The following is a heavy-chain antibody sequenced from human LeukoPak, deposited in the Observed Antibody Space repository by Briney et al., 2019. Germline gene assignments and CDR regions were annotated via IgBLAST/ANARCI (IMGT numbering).Heavy chain of an antibody. V-gene: IGHV4-30-2*01. Sequence: SETLSLTCAVSGGSIGSGGYSWSWIRQPPGKGLEWIGYIYHTGSTYYNPSLKSRVTISVDTSKNQFSLRLSSVTAADTAVYYCARLQYCSGTSCYWFDPWGQGTLVTVSS. CDR1: GGSIGSGGYS. CDR2: IYHTGST. J-gene: IGHJ5*02. CDR3: ARLQYCSGTSCYWFDP. D-gene: IGHD2-2*01.